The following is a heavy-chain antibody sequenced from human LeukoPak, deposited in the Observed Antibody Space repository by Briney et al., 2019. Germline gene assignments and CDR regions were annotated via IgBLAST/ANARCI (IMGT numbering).Heavy chain of an antibody. J-gene: IGHJ4*02. CDR2: IYSGGST. D-gene: IGHD1-1*01. V-gene: IGHV3-53*01. CDR1: GFTVSSNY. Sequence: TGGSLRLSCAASGFTVSSNYMSWVRQAPGKGLEWVSVIYSGGSTYYADSVKGRFTISRDNSKNTLYLQMNSLRGEDTAVYYCAKDGHWTFDYWGQGTLVTVSS. CDR3: AKDGHWTFDY.